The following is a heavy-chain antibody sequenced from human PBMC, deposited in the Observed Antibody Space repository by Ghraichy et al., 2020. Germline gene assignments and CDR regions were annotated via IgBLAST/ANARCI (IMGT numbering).Heavy chain of an antibody. CDR2: MHGIANT. CDR1: GGSISSGFYC. D-gene: IGHD2-15*01. Sequence: SETLSLTCAVSGGSISSGFYCWSWIRQFQGKGLEWIGYMHGIANTHPNSSLQSRVTISVYTSKNQISLRLSSVTAADTAIYCWARGRGRLVDSCGQEGLVAVSS. V-gene: IGHV4-31*11. CDR3: ARGRGRLVDS. J-gene: IGHJ4*02.